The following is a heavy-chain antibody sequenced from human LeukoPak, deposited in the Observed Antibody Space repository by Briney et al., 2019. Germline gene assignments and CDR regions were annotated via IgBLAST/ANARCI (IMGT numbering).Heavy chain of an antibody. CDR1: GFTFSSYW. CDR2: IKQDGSEK. J-gene: IGHJ5*02. Sequence: GGSLRLSCAASGFTFSSYWMSWVRQAPGKGLEWVANIKQDGSEKYYVDSVKGRFTISRDNAKNSLYLQTNSLRAEDTAVYYCARDRETYSNNWFDPWGQGTLVTVSS. D-gene: IGHD2-15*01. V-gene: IGHV3-7*01. CDR3: ARDRETYSNNWFDP.